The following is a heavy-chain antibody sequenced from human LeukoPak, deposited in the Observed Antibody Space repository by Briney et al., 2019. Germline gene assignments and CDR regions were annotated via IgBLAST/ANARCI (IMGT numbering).Heavy chain of an antibody. J-gene: IGHJ4*02. CDR3: AREGLFGVVTREYFDY. Sequence: GSSVKVSCKASGGTLSSYAISWVRQAPGQGLEWMGRIIPIFGIANYAQKFRGRVTITADKSTSTAYVELSSLRSEDTAVYYCAREGLFGVVTREYFDYWGQGTLVTVSS. V-gene: IGHV1-69*04. CDR1: GGTLSSYA. D-gene: IGHD3-3*01. CDR2: IIPIFGIA.